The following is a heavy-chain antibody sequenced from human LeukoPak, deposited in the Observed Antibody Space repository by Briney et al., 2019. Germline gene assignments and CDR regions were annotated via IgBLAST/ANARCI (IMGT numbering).Heavy chain of an antibody. J-gene: IGHJ4*02. CDR2: IYYSGST. Sequence: PSETLSLTCTVSGGSISSYYWSWIRQPPRKGLEWIGYIYYSGSTNYNPSLKSRVTISVDTSKNQFSLKLSSVTAADTAVYYCARLGLGTYYDFWSGSYYFDYWGQGTLVTVSS. CDR1: GGSISSYY. V-gene: IGHV4-59*01. CDR3: ARLGLGTYYDFWSGSYYFDY. D-gene: IGHD3-3*01.